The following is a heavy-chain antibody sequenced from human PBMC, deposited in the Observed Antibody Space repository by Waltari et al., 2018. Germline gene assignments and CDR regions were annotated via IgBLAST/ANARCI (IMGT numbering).Heavy chain of an antibody. CDR2: IDNYGSIT. CDR1: GFTFENFW. Sequence: EVQLVESGGGLVQPGGSLRRPCAASGFTFENFWMHWVRQVPGKGLVWVSRIDNYGSITTYADSVEGRFTISRDNAKNTLYLQMNSLTVADTALYYCALDLGGYAGSWGQGTMVTVSS. V-gene: IGHV3-74*01. J-gene: IGHJ4*02. D-gene: IGHD2-2*01. CDR3: ALDLGGYAGS.